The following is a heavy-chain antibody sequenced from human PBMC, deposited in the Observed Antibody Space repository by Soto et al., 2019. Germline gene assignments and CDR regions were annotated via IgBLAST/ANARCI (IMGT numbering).Heavy chain of an antibody. CDR3: ARSRVYATHFDY. CDR2: INHSGST. CDR1: GGSFSGYY. Sequence: SETLSLTCAVYGGSFSGYYWSWIRQPPGKGLEWIGEINHSGSTNYNPSIKSRVTISVDTSKNQSSLKLRSVAAADTAVYYCARSRVYATHFDYWGQGTLVTVSS. D-gene: IGHD2-8*01. V-gene: IGHV4-34*01. J-gene: IGHJ4*02.